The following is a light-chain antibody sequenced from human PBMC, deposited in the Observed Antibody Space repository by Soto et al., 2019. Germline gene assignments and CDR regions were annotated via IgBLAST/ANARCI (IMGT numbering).Light chain of an antibody. Sequence: QSALTQPRSVSGSPGQSVTISCTGTSSDVGGYNYVSWYQQHPGKAPKLMIYEVSKRPSGVPDRFSGSKSGNTASLTFSGLPADDEADYCCCSYAGSYTFVFGAGTKVTVL. CDR1: SSDVGGYNY. CDR3: CSYAGSYTFV. V-gene: IGLV2-11*01. CDR2: EVS. J-gene: IGLJ1*01.